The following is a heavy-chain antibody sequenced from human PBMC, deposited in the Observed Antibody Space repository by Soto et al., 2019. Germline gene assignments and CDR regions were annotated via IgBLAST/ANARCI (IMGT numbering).Heavy chain of an antibody. V-gene: IGHV4-30-4*01. CDR1: GGSISGGVYY. CDR3: AREIIPLTTDWYFDL. D-gene: IGHD4-17*01. Sequence: QVQLQESGPGLVKPSQTLSLTCTVSGGSISGGVYYWSWIRQPPGKGLEWIGYIFDSGSTYYNPSLKSRVTISVDTSKNQSSLRLSYVTAADTAVYYCAREIIPLTTDWYFDLWGRGTLVTVSS. CDR2: IFDSGST. J-gene: IGHJ2*01.